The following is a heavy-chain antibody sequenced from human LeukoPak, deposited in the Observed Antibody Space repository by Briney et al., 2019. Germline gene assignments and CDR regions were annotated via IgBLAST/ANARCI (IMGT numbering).Heavy chain of an antibody. Sequence: KTSETLSLTCTVSGGSISSYYWSWIRQPAGRGLEWIGRIYSSGSVNYNPPLNSRVTISVDTSKNQFSLKLSSVTAADTAVYYCARLHCSSTSCYPNWFDPWGQGTLVTVSS. CDR2: IYSSGSV. D-gene: IGHD2-2*01. CDR1: GGSISSYY. CDR3: ARLHCSSTSCYPNWFDP. V-gene: IGHV4-4*07. J-gene: IGHJ5*02.